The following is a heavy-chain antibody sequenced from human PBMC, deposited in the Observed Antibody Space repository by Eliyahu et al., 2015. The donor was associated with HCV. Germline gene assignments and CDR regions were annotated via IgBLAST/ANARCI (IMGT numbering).Heavy chain of an antibody. J-gene: IGHJ3*02. CDR3: ARGYNSFDI. CDR2: STNKATGYST. V-gene: IGHV3-72*01. CDR1: GYXFSDHY. D-gene: IGHD5-24*01. Sequence: EVQLVESGXGLVQPGGSLRLSXXTXGYXFSDHYMDWVRQAPGMGLEWIARSTNKATGYSTIYAASVRGRFIISRDDSKNSLYLQMNSLKTEDTAVYYCARGYNSFDIWGQGTMVTVSS.